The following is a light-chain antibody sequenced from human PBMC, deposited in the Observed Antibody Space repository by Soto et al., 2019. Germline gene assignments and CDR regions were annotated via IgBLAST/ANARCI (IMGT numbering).Light chain of an antibody. V-gene: IGLV1-47*02. CDR2: SNN. CDR3: AAWDDSLSGYV. Sequence: QAVLSHPPSASGTPGQRVTISCSGSSSNIGSNYVYWYQQLPGTAPKLLIYSNNQRPSGVPDRFSGSKSGTSASLAISGLRSEDEADYYCAAWDDSLSGYVFGTGTKVTXL. J-gene: IGLJ1*01. CDR1: SSNIGSNY.